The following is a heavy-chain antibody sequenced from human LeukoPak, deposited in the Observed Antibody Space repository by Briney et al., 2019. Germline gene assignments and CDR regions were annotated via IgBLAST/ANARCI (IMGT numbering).Heavy chain of an antibody. CDR1: GGSISSYY. V-gene: IGHV4-59*12. CDR3: TTTYYDILTGNYFDY. J-gene: IGHJ4*02. D-gene: IGHD3-9*01. CDR2: IYYSGST. Sequence: SETLSLTCTVSGGSISSYYWSWIRQPPGKGLEWIWYIYYSGSTNYNPSPKSRVTISVDTSKNQFSLKLSSVTAADTAVYYCTTTYYDILTGNYFDYWGQGTLVTVSS.